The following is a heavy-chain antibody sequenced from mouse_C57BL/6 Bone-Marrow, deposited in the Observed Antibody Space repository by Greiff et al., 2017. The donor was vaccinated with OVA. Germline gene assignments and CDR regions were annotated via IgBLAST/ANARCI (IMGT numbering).Heavy chain of an antibody. J-gene: IGHJ4*01. CDR3: ARYYDGSSYGAMDY. CDR1: GYTFTDYY. Sequence: VQLQQSGPELVKPGASVKISCKASGYTFTDYYMNWVKQSHGKSLEWIGDINPNNGGTSYNQKFKGKATLTVDTSSSTAYMELRSLTSEDSAVYYGARYYDGSSYGAMDYWGQGTSVTVSS. D-gene: IGHD1-1*01. CDR2: INPNNGGT. V-gene: IGHV1-26*01.